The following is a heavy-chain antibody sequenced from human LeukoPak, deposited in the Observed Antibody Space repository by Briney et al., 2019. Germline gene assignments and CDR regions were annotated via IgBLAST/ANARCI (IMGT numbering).Heavy chain of an antibody. V-gene: IGHV4-31*03. D-gene: IGHD2-21*02. CDR1: GGSIRCGGCL. CDR2: VYDSGCT. Sequence: SQNVSLKCSVSGGSIRCGGCLWSGIRQQPGKGVGWIGYVYDSGCTYYNPSSESRVTVSVEATENQVSLKLRSVTAADYAVYYCATGVHCGADCYSSPFAYGGQRTLVTVSS. J-gene: IGHJ4*02. CDR3: ATGVHCGADCYSSPFAY.